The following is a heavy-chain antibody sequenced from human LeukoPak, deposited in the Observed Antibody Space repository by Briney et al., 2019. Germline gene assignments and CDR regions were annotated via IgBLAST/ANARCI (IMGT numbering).Heavy chain of an antibody. J-gene: IGHJ4*02. CDR2: ISGSGGST. CDR1: GFTFSSYA. V-gene: IGHV3-23*01. CDR3: AKDQVVVVAAMGIDY. Sequence: GGSLRLSCAASGFTFSSYAMSWVRQAPGKGLEWVSAISGSGGSTYYADSVKGRFTISRDNSKNTLYLQMNSLRAEDTAVYYCAKDQVVVVAAMGIDYWGQGTLVTVSS. D-gene: IGHD2-15*01.